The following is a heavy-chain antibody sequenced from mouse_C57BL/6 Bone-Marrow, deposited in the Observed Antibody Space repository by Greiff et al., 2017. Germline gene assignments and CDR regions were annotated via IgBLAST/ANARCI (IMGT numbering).Heavy chain of an antibody. J-gene: IGHJ3*01. CDR1: GYTFTDYY. CDR2: INPNNGGT. Sequence: VQLQQSGPELVKPGASVKISCKASGYTFTDYYMNWVKQSHGKSLEWIGDINPNNGGTSYNQKFKGKATLTVDKSSSTAYMELRSLTSEDSAVYYCARSGATVPWFAYWGQGTLVTVSA. CDR3: ARSGATVPWFAY. D-gene: IGHD1-1*01. V-gene: IGHV1-26*01.